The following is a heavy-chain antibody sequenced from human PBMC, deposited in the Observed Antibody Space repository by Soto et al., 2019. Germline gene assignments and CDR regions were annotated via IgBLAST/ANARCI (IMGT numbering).Heavy chain of an antibody. CDR3: ARVTEPDYYYYGMDV. Sequence: ASVKVSCKASGYTFTSYGISWVRQAPGQGLEWMGWISAYNGNTNYAQKLQGRVTMTTETSTSTAYMELRSLRSDDTAVYYCARVTEPDYYYYGMDVWGQGTTVTVSS. V-gene: IGHV1-18*01. D-gene: IGHD1-20*01. CDR2: ISAYNGNT. CDR1: GYTFTSYG. J-gene: IGHJ6*02.